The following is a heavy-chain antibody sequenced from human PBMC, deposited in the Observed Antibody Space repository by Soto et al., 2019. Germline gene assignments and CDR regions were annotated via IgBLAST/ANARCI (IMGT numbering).Heavy chain of an antibody. CDR1: GGTFVSSA. J-gene: IGHJ5*02. D-gene: IGHD2-8*01. V-gene: IGHV1-69*01. CDR3: AKKNPHGDSNKAWLDP. CDR2: IIPILGST. Sequence: QVQLLQSGAELREPGSSVRVSCTPSGGTFVSSAFAWVRQAPGGKIEWMGGIIPILGSTTYAEKFLGRLTIRADDSSRTANLELSSLTFDDTAVYFCAKKNPHGDSNKAWLDPWGQGTLVTVST.